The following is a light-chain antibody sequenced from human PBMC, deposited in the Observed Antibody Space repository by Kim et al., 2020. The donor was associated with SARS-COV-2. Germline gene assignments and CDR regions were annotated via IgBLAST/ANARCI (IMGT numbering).Light chain of an antibody. Sequence: IVMTQSPATLSVSPGERATLSYRASQSVNSNLAWYQQKPGQAPRLLIFSASTRATGTPARFSGSGSGTEFTLTISSLQSADSAVYYCQQYDNWPPRWTFGQGTKVDIK. CDR2: SAS. J-gene: IGKJ1*01. V-gene: IGKV3-15*01. CDR3: QQYDNWPPRWT. CDR1: QSVNSN.